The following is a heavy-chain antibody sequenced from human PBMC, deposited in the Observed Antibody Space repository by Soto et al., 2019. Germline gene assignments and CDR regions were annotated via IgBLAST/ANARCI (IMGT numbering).Heavy chain of an antibody. CDR3: AKRFTLFGEVKLSPDFDY. V-gene: IGHV3-23*01. D-gene: IGHD3-3*01. Sequence: EVQLLESGGGLVQPEGSLRLSCAASGFTFSSHAMSWVRQAPGKGLEWVSAISYSGTTTYYAESVKGRFTISRDNSKNTLYLQMNSLRVDDTAIYYCAKRFTLFGEVKLSPDFDYWGLGTLVTVSS. CDR2: ISYSGTTT. J-gene: IGHJ4*02. CDR1: GFTFSSHA.